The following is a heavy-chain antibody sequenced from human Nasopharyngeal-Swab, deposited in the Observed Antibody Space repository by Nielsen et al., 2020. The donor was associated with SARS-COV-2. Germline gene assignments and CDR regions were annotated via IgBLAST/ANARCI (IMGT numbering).Heavy chain of an antibody. CDR2: INPSGGST. CDR1: GYTLTNYY. Sequence: ASVKVSCKASGYTLTNYYMHWVRQAPGQGLEWMGIINPSGGSTNYAQGFQGRVTMTRDTSTNSVYMELSSLRSDDTAVYYCARERSVYYYYMDVWGKGTTVTVSS. V-gene: IGHV1-46*01. J-gene: IGHJ6*03. CDR3: ARERSVYYYYMDV.